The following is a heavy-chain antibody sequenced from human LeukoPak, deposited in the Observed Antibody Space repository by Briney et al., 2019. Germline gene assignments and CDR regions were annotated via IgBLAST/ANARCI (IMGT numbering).Heavy chain of an antibody. CDR1: GYTFTDYY. CDR3: AKDLQWELPRGDALDI. Sequence: ASVKVSCKSSGYTFTDYYMHWVRQAPGQGLEWMGCINPKSGGTNYAQNFQGRVTMTRNTSISTAYMELSRLRSDDTAVYYCAKDLQWELPRGDALDIWGQGTMVTVSS. V-gene: IGHV1-2*02. J-gene: IGHJ3*02. D-gene: IGHD1-26*01. CDR2: INPKSGGT.